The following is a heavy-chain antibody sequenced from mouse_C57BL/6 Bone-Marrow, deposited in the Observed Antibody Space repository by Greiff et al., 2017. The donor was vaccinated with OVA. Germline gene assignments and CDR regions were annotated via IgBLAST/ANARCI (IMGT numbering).Heavy chain of an antibody. CDR2: IDPETGGT. Sequence: QVQLKESGAELVRPGASVTLSCKASGYTFTDYEMHWVKQTPVHGLEWIGAIDPETGGTAYNQKFKGKAILTAYKSSSTAYMELRSLTSEDSAVYYCTRALFAYWGQGTLVTVSA. J-gene: IGHJ3*01. CDR1: GYTFTDYE. CDR3: TRALFAY. V-gene: IGHV1-15*01.